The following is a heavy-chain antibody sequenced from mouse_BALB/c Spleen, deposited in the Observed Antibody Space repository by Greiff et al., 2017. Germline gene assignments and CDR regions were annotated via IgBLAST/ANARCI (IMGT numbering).Heavy chain of an antibody. J-gene: IGHJ1*01. CDR1: GYTFTSYV. CDR3: ARRGTIYYYGSSYLYWYFDV. D-gene: IGHD1-1*01. V-gene: IGHV1-14*01. CDR2: INPYNDGT. Sequence: VQLQQSGPELVKPGASVKMSCKASGYTFTSYVMHWVKQKPGQGLEWIGYINPYNDGTKYNEKFKGKATLTSDKSSSTAYMELSSLTSEDSAVYYCARRGTIYYYGSSYLYWYFDVWGAGTTVTVSS.